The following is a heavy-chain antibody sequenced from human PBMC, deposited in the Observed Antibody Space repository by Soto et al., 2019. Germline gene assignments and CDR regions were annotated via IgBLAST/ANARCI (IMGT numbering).Heavy chain of an antibody. CDR3: ARGREQWLKSGPFDF. J-gene: IGHJ5*01. CDR1: GESFSGYF. Sequence: QVQVQQWGAGLLKPSETLSLICAVYGESFSGYFWSWIRQSPGKGPEWIGEVNHGGRTNYNPSLESRFTISVDTSKKQFVLQMTSVTAADTAVYYCARGREQWLKSGPFDFWGQGSLVAVSS. D-gene: IGHD6-19*01. V-gene: IGHV4-34*02. CDR2: VNHGGRT.